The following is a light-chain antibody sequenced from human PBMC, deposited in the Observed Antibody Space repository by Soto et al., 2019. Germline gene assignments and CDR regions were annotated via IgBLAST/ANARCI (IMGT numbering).Light chain of an antibody. CDR2: DVT. Sequence: QSALTQPASVSGSPAQSITISCTGSSSDVGGSGLVSWYQQHPGKAPKVMIYDVTKRPSGVPDRFSGSTSGNTASLTISGLQAEDEADYYCCSYPGSHTWVFGGGTKLTVL. V-gene: IGLV2-11*01. J-gene: IGLJ3*02. CDR3: CSYPGSHTWV. CDR1: SSDVGGSGL.